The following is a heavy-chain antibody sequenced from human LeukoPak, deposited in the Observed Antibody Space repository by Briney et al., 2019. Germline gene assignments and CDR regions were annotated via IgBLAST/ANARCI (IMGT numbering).Heavy chain of an antibody. CDR2: SSSIGGRT. CDR1: GFTFSSHG. CDR3: ARGGSYLSAFDI. J-gene: IGHJ3*02. D-gene: IGHD1-26*01. Sequence: PGGSLRLSCAASGFTFSSHGMNWVRRAPGKGLEWVSGSSSIGGRTYYADSVKGRFTVTRDNSRNTLHLQMNSLRAEDTAVYYCARGGSYLSAFDIWGQGTMVTVSS. V-gene: IGHV3-23*01.